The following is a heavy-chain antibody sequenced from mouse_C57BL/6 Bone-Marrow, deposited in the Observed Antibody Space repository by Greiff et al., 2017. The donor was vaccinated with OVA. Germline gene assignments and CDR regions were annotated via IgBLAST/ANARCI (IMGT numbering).Heavy chain of an antibody. CDR2: IDPSDSYT. J-gene: IGHJ1*03. CDR3: ARHYSYLYWYFDV. Sequence: QVQLQQPGAELVMPGASVKLSCKASGYTFTSYWMHWVKQRPGQGLEWIGEIDPSDSYTNYNQKFKGKSTLTVDKSSSTAYMQLSSLTSEDSAVYYCARHYSYLYWYFDVWGTGTTVTVSS. V-gene: IGHV1-69*01. CDR1: GYTFTSYW. D-gene: IGHD3-3*01.